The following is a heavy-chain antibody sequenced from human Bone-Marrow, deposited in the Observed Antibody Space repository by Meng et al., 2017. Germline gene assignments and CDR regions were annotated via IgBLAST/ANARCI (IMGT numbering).Heavy chain of an antibody. CDR3: AKKGSGSYCLDY. V-gene: IGHV3-23*01. CDR1: GFTFSSYS. CDR2: ISGSSGST. D-gene: IGHD3-16*02. Sequence: EVKLLQSGGGLVRTGGSLRLSCAASGFTFSSYSMNWVRQAPGKGLEWVSTISGSSGSTYYADSVKGRFTISRDNSKNTLYLQMNSLRAEDTALYYCAKKGSGSYCLDYWGQGTLVTVSS. J-gene: IGHJ4*02.